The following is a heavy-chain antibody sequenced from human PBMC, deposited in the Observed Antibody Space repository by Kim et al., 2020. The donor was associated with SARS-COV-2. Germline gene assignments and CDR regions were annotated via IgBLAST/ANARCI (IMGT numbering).Heavy chain of an antibody. CDR1: GYTFTSYA. CDR2: INAGNGNT. CDR3: ARNLAPLDYYYYGMDV. D-gene: IGHD5-12*01. V-gene: IGHV1-3*01. Sequence: ASVKVSCKASGYTFTSYAMHWVRQAPGQRLEWMGWINAGNGNTKYSQKFQGRVTITRDTSASTAYMELSSLRSEDTAVYYCARNLAPLDYYYYGMDVWGQGTTVTVSS. J-gene: IGHJ6*02.